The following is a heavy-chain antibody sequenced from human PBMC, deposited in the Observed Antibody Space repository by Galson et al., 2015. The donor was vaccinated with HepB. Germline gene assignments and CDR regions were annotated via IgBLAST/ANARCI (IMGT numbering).Heavy chain of an antibody. D-gene: IGHD1-7*01. J-gene: IGHJ4*02. CDR3: ARGVRNYLYSDN. V-gene: IGHV1-8*01. CDR1: GYTFSSYD. CDR2: MNPNSGNT. Sequence: SVKVSCKAFGYTFSSYDVTWVRQASGQGLEWMGWMNPNSGNTGYAPEFQDGVTMTGDTSMSTAYMELSSLRSEDTAVYYCARGVRNYLYSDNWGQGTLVTVSS.